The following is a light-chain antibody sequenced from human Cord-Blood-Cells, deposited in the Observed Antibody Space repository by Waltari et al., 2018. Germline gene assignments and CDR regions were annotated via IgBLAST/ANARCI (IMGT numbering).Light chain of an antibody. CDR2: SNN. J-gene: IGLJ2*01. CDR1: SSNIGSNT. Sequence: QSVLTQPPSASGTPGQRVTISCSGSSSNIGSNTVNWYQQLTGTAPKLLIYSNNQRPSGVPDRFSGSKSGTSASLAISGLQSEDEADYYWAAWDDSLNGVVFGGGTKLTVL. V-gene: IGLV1-44*01. CDR3: AAWDDSLNGVV.